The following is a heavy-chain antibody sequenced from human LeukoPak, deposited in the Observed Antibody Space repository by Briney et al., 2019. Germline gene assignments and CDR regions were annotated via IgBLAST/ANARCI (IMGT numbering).Heavy chain of an antibody. J-gene: IGHJ4*02. V-gene: IGHV3-23*01. CDR3: AKDWFPRAAARDFDY. CDR1: GFTFSSYA. Sequence: GGSLRLSCAASGFTFSSYAMSWVRQAPGKGLEWVSAISGNGDSTYYADSVKGRFTISRDNSKNTLYLQMNSLRAEDTAVYYCAKDWFPRAAARDFDYWGQGTLVTVSS. CDR2: ISGNGDST. D-gene: IGHD6-6*01.